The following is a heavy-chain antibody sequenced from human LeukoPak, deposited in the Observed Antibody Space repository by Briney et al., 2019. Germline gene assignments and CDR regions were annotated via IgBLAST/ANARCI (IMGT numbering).Heavy chain of an antibody. D-gene: IGHD3-9*01. CDR1: GGTFSSYA. V-gene: IGHV1-69*05. CDR2: IIPIFGTA. CDR3: AISTYYGILTGYPYYYYMDV. Sequence: SVKVSCKASGGTFSSYAISWVRQAPGQGLEWMGGIIPIFGTANYAQKFQGRVTITTDESTSTAYMELSSLRSEDTAVYYCAISTYYGILTGYPYYYYMDVWGKGTTVTVSS. J-gene: IGHJ6*03.